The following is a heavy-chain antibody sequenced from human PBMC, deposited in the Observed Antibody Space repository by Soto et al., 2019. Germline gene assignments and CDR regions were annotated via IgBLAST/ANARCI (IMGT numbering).Heavy chain of an antibody. Sequence: PGGSLRLSCAASGFTLSTYWLSWVRQAPGKGLEWVANINQNGRDKYYVDSMKGRFTISRDNAKELLYLQMNSLRAEDTAVYHCAREHTNAVVNYGMDVWGQGTTVTVSS. CDR2: INQNGRDK. CDR1: GFTLSTYW. D-gene: IGHD6-19*01. V-gene: IGHV3-7*01. J-gene: IGHJ6*02. CDR3: AREHTNAVVNYGMDV.